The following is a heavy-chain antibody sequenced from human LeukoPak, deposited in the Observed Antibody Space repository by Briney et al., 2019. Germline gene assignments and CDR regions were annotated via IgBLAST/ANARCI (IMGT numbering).Heavy chain of an antibody. CDR2: IYTGGRT. J-gene: IGHJ6*02. Sequence: GGSLRLSCAASGFTISSNNNYMSWVRQAPGKGPEWVSVIYTGGRTDYADFVKGRFTISRDNSKNTLYLQMNSLRAEDTAVYYCAKSRWPSARLYYGMDVWGQGTTVTVSS. CDR1: GFTISSNNNY. D-gene: IGHD5-24*01. V-gene: IGHV3-53*05. CDR3: AKSRWPSARLYYGMDV.